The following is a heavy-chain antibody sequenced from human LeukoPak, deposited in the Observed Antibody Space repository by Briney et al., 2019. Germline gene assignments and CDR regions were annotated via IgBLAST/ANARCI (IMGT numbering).Heavy chain of an antibody. J-gene: IGHJ1*01. CDR2: ISGSGGGT. CDR1: GFTFSSYA. D-gene: IGHD3-22*01. CDR3: AKGATVVVVTTIQY. V-gene: IGHV3-23*01. Sequence: PGRSLRLSCAASGFTFSSYAMSWVRQAPGKGLEWVSTISGSGGGTYYADSVKGRFTISRDNSKNTLFLQMNSLRAEDTAVYYCAKGATVVVVTTIQYWGQGTLVTVSS.